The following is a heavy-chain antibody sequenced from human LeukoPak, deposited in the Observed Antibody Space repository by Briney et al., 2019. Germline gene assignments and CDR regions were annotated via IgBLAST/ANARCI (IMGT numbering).Heavy chain of an antibody. CDR1: GFTFSSYG. D-gene: IGHD4-17*01. CDR3: ARGGGDYPDY. CDR2: IWYDGSNK. J-gene: IGHJ4*02. Sequence: GESLKISCAASGFTFSSYGMHWVRQAPGKGLEWVAVIWYDGSNKYYADSVKGRFTISRDNSKNTLYLQMNSLRAEDTAVYYCARGGGDYPDYWGQGTLVTVSS. V-gene: IGHV3-33*01.